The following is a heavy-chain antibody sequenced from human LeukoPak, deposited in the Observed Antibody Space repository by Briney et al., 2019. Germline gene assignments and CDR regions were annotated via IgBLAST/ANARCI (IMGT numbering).Heavy chain of an antibody. CDR1: GFTFSSYG. CDR3: ANGRAVAGLSLFSELHFDY. D-gene: IGHD6-19*01. Sequence: GGSLRLSCAASGFTFSSYGMHWVRQAPGKGLEWVAVISYDGSNKYYADSVKGRFTISRDNSKNTLYLQMNSLRAEDTAVYYCANGRAVAGLSLFSELHFDYWAREPWSPSPQ. CDR2: ISYDGSNK. J-gene: IGHJ4*02. V-gene: IGHV3-30*18.